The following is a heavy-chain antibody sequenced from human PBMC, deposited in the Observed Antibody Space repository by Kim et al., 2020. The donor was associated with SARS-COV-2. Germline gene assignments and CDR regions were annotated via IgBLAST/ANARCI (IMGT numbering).Heavy chain of an antibody. CDR3: ARDQTLHNYYDSSGYYYVTVA. J-gene: IGHJ5*02. CDR2: IYSGGST. D-gene: IGHD3-22*01. V-gene: IGHV3-53*01. Sequence: GGSLRLSCAASGFTVSSNYMSWVRQAPGKGLEWVSVIYSGGSTYYADSVKGRFTISRDNSKNTLYLQMNSLRAEDTAVYYCARDQTLHNYYDSSGYYYVTVAWGQGTLVTVSS. CDR1: GFTVSSNY.